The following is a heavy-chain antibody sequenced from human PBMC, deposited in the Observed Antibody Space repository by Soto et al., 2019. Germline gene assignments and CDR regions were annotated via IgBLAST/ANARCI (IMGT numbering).Heavy chain of an antibody. CDR3: AVDIVVVVAATRLTYFDY. Sequence: ASVKVSCKASGYTFTSYGISWVRQAPGQGLEWVGWISAYNGNTNYAQKLQGRVTMTTDTSTSTAYMELRSLRSDDTAVYYCAVDIVVVVAATRLTYFDYWGQGTLVTVS. CDR2: ISAYNGNT. CDR1: GYTFTSYG. D-gene: IGHD2-15*01. J-gene: IGHJ4*02. V-gene: IGHV1-18*01.